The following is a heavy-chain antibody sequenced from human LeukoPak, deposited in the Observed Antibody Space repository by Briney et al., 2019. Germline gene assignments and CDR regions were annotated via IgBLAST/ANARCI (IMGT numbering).Heavy chain of an antibody. V-gene: IGHV3-33*06. J-gene: IGHJ4*02. D-gene: IGHD1-26*01. CDR3: AKDLRPEGIVGARDFDY. CDR1: GFTFSSYG. CDR2: IWYDGSNK. Sequence: GRSLRLSCAASGFTFSSYGMHWVRQAPGKGLEWVAVIWYDGSNKYYADSVKGRFTISRDNSKNTLYLQMNSLRAEDTALYYCAKDLRPEGIVGARDFDYWGQGTLVTVSS.